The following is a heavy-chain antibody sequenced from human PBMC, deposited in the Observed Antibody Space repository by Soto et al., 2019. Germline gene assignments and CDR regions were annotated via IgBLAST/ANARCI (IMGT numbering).Heavy chain of an antibody. CDR3: ARDKTTGLFDS. J-gene: IGHJ4*02. CDR2: INHSGST. V-gene: IGHV4-34*01. Sequence: QVQLQQWGAGLLKPSETLSLTCAVYGGSFSGYYWTWIRQPPGTGLEWMGEINHSGSTNYNPSLNSRLTISVDTSKNPFSLKQTCVTATDAAVYYCARDKTTGLFDSWGQGTLVTVSS. CDR1: GGSFSGYY. D-gene: IGHD1-7*01.